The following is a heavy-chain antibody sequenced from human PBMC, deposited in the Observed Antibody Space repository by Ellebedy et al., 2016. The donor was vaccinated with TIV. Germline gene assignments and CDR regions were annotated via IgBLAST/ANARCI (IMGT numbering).Heavy chain of an antibody. V-gene: IGHV1-69*13. Sequence: AASVKVSCKASGGTFSSYAISWVRQAPGQGLEWMGGIIPIFGTANYAQKFQGRVTITADESTSTAYMELSSLRSEDTAVYYCARRHCSGGSCFVPSRRTYYYYGMDVWGQGTTVTVSS. CDR3: ARRHCSGGSCFVPSRRTYYYYGMDV. J-gene: IGHJ6*02. CDR2: IIPIFGTA. D-gene: IGHD2-15*01. CDR1: GGTFSSYA.